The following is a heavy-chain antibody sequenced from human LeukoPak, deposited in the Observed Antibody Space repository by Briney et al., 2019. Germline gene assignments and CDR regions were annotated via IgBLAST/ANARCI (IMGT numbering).Heavy chain of an antibody. CDR3: ARVQYYYDSSGEVDY. Sequence: SETLSLTCTVSGGSVSSYYWSWIRQPPGKGLEWIGYIYYSGSTNYNPSLKSRVTISVDTSKNQFSLKLSSVTAADTAVYYCARVQYYYDSSGEVDYWGQGTLVTVSS. J-gene: IGHJ4*02. CDR2: IYYSGST. CDR1: GGSVSSYY. D-gene: IGHD3-22*01. V-gene: IGHV4-59*02.